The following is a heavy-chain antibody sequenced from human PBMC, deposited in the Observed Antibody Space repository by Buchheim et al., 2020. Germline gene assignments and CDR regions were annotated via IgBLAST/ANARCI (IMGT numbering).Heavy chain of an antibody. V-gene: IGHV3-74*01. CDR1: GFSFRSYW. J-gene: IGHJ6*02. Sequence: EVQLVESGGVLIQPGGSLRLSCAASGFSFRSYWMHWVRQVPGKGLVWVSRVNGDGTDTYYADSVKGRFTISRDNSKNTLYLQMNSLRAEDTAVYYCASVGGSSNYYYYGMDVWGQGTT. CDR3: ASVGGSSNYYYYGMDV. CDR2: VNGDGTDT. D-gene: IGHD6-6*01.